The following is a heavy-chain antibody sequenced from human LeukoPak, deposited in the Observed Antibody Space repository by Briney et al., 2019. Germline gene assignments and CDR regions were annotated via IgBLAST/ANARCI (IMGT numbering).Heavy chain of an antibody. D-gene: IGHD1-26*01. J-gene: IGHJ5*02. CDR2: IHYSGST. CDR1: GASISSSTYY. CDR3: AREPIVGACLDP. Sequence: PSETLSLTCTVSGASISSSTYYWGWIRQPPGKGLEWIGSIHYSGSTYYKPSLKSRITISVDRSKNQFSLNLSSVTAADTAIYYCAREPIVGACLDPWGQGTLVTVSS. V-gene: IGHV4-39*07.